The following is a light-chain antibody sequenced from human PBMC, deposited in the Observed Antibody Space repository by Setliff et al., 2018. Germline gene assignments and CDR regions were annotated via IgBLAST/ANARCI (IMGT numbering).Light chain of an antibody. CDR2: EVT. CDR3: SSYAGGSNFV. CDR1: SSVVGGYNY. Sequence: SVLTQPPSASGSPGQSVTISCIGTSSVVGGYNYVSWYQQHPGKAPKLMIYEVTKRPPGVPARFSGSNSGNTASLTVSGLQAEDEADYYCSSYAGGSNFVFGTGTKVTVL. V-gene: IGLV2-8*01. J-gene: IGLJ1*01.